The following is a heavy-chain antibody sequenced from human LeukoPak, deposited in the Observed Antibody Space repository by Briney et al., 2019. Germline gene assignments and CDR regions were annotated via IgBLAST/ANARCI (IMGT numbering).Heavy chain of an antibody. Sequence: ASVKVSSKASGYTFTGYYMHWVRQAPGQGLEWMGWINPNSGGTNYAQKFQGRVTMTRDTSISTAYMELSRLRSDDTAVYYCARGRVVVVPAAIPPVNWYFDLWGRGTLVTVSS. J-gene: IGHJ2*01. D-gene: IGHD2-2*02. CDR2: INPNSGGT. CDR3: ARGRVVVVPAAIPPVNWYFDL. CDR1: GYTFTGYY. V-gene: IGHV1-2*02.